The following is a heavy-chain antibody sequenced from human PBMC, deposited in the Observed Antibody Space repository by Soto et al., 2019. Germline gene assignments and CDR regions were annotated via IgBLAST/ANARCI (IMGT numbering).Heavy chain of an antibody. CDR3: ARGSRGQGSGYSSDY. J-gene: IGHJ4*02. V-gene: IGHV1-2*04. D-gene: IGHD3-3*01. CDR2: INPNSGGT. Sequence: GASVKVSCKASGYTFTGYYMHWVRQAPGQGLEWMGWINPNSGGTNYAQKFQGWVTMTRDTSISTAYMELSRLRSDDTAVYYCARGSRGQGSGYSSDYWGKGTLVTVSS. CDR1: GYTFTGYY.